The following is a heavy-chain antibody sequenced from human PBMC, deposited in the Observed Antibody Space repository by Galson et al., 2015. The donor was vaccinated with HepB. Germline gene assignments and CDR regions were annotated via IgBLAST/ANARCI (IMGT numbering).Heavy chain of an antibody. CDR1: GFTFSHHG. J-gene: IGHJ2*01. Sequence: SLRLSCATSGFTFSHHGMHWVRQAPGKGLEWVAVVWYDGANKYYLDSVKGRFAISRDNSKNTLDLQMNSLRAEDTAVYYCARVFFGSGNSPAYWYFDLWGRGTLVTVSS. V-gene: IGHV3-33*01. CDR3: ARVFFGSGNSPAYWYFDL. CDR2: VWYDGANK. D-gene: IGHD3-10*01.